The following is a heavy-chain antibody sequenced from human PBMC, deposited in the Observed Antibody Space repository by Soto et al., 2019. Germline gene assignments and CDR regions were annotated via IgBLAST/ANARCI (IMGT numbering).Heavy chain of an antibody. J-gene: IGHJ6*02. CDR2: IRSKAYGGTT. CDR3: TRDILYDFWSGYYSYGMDV. Sequence: LRLSCTASGFTFGDYAMSWVRQAPVKGLEWVGFIRSKAYGGTTEYAASVKGRFTISRDDSKSIAYLQMNSLKTEDTAVYYCTRDILYDFWSGYYSYGMDVWGQGTTVTVSS. V-gene: IGHV3-49*04. CDR1: GFTFGDYA. D-gene: IGHD3-3*01.